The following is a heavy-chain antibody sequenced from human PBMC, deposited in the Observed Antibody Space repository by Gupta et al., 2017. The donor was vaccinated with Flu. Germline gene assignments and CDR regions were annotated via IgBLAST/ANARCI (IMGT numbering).Heavy chain of an antibody. V-gene: IGHV4-4*07. CDR1: GASVNDFY. CDR3: AKLVWPANLGTFVV. CDR2: IHANGHT. Sequence: QLQLQESGPGLVKPSETLSLTCTVSGASVNDFYWSWIRQPAGKGPEWIGRIHANGHTNYNPSYGSRVIMSVDTSKNQVSLRLTSVTDADTAVYRCAKLVWPANLGTFVVWGQGTMVTVSS. J-gene: IGHJ3*01. D-gene: IGHD3-10*01.